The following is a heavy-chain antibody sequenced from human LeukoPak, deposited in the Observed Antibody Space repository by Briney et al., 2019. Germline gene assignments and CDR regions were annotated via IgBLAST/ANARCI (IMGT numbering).Heavy chain of an antibody. CDR2: IDRKNVYA. CDR3: ARRSNDFGDGGRYNWLDP. D-gene: IGHD4-17*01. V-gene: IGHV1-2*02. J-gene: IGHJ5*02. CDR1: GYTFTGYN. Sequence: GASVKVSCKASGYTFTGYNLHWVRQAPGQGLEWMGWIDRKNVYANYAEMFQGRVTLTRDASISTAYMELSSLTSDDTAVYYCARRSNDFGDGGRYNWLDPWGQGTLVTVSS.